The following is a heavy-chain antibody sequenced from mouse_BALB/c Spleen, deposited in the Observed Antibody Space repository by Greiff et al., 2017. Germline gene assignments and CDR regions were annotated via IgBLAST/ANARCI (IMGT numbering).Heavy chain of an antibody. CDR3: TRDQVHYYGYWFAY. Sequence: EVKLMESGGGLVKPGGSLKLSCAASGFTFSSYTMSWVRQTPEKRLEWVATISSGGSYTYYPDSVKGRFTISRDNAKNTLYLQMSSLKSEDTAMYYCTRDQVHYYGYWFAYWGQGTLVTVSA. J-gene: IGHJ3*01. V-gene: IGHV5-6-4*01. CDR2: ISSGGSYT. CDR1: GFTFSSYT. D-gene: IGHD1-2*01.